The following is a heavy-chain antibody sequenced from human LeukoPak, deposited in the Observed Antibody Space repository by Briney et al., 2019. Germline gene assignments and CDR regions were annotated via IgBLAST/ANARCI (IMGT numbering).Heavy chain of an antibody. V-gene: IGHV4-39*01. Sequence: PSETLSLTCTVSGGSVSSSSYYWGWIRQPPGKGLEWIGSVYYSGSTCYNPSLKSRVTISVDTSKNQFSLKLSSVTAADTALYYCARRLRGFDSWGQGTLVTVSS. CDR2: VYYSGST. J-gene: IGHJ5*01. CDR3: ARRLRGFDS. D-gene: IGHD5-12*01. CDR1: GGSVSSSSYY.